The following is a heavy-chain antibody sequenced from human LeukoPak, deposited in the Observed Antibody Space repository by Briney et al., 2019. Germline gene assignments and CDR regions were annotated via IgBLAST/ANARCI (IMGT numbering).Heavy chain of an antibody. V-gene: IGHV1-2*02. D-gene: IGHD6-13*01. CDR3: ASTIAAADWGFDY. CDR2: INPNSGGT. CDR1: GYTLTGYY. Sequence: ASVKVSCKASGYTLTGYYMHWVRQAPGQGLEWMGWINPNSGGTNYAQKYQGRVTMTRDTSISTAYMELSRLRSDDTAVYYCASTIAAADWGFDYWGQGTLVTVSS. J-gene: IGHJ4*02.